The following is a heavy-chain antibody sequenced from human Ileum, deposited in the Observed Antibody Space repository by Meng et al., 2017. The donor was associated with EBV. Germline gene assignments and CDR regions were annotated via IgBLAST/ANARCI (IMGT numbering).Heavy chain of an antibody. D-gene: IGHD3-10*01. CDR3: AYYRVGRGGVGS. CDR1: GGIGSSDCSH. Sequence: GQRQGSGPGLCRPWEPLAYPSFVYGGIGSSDCSHWSWTRQSLGGGLGWIGHTYASDLNYSPSFQSRVTISIDTAKNQFFLKLTSVTAADTAMYYCAYYRVGRGGVGSWGQGTLVTVSS. J-gene: IGHJ4*02. CDR2: TYASDL. V-gene: IGHV4-61*01.